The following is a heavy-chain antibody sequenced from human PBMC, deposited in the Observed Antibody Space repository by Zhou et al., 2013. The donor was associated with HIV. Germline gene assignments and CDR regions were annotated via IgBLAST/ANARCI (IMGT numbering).Heavy chain of an antibody. Sequence: QVQLVQSGAEVKKPGSSVKVSCKASGGTFSRYAISWVRQAPGQGLEWMGWISGYNGNTKYAQKFQGRVTMTTDTSTSTAYMEVRSLRSDDTAVYYCARVKATVVTRDVFDIWGPRDKSVTVSS. CDR3: ARVKATVVTRDVFDI. J-gene: IGHJ3*02. CDR2: ISGYNGNT. V-gene: IGHV1-18*01. D-gene: IGHD4-17*01. CDR1: GGTFSRYA.